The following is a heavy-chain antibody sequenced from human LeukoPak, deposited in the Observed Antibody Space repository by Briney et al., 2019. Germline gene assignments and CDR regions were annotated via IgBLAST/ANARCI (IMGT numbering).Heavy chain of an antibody. D-gene: IGHD5-18*01. CDR3: ARGAAMAGANWYFDL. J-gene: IGHJ2*01. V-gene: IGHV4-59*01. CDR2: IYYSGST. CDR1: GGSINGYY. Sequence: SETLSLTCTVSGGSINGYYWSWIRQPPGKGLEWIGYIYYSGSTDYNPSLKSRVTISVDTPKYQFSLKLSSVTAADTAVYYCARGAAMAGANWYFDLWGRGTLVTVSS.